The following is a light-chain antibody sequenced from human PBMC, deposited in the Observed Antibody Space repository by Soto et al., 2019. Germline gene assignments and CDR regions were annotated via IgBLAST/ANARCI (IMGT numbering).Light chain of an antibody. Sequence: EIELTQSPGTLSLSPGEIATLSCRASQSVSSSYLAWYQQKPGQAPRRLIYGASSRATGIPDRFSGSGSGTDLTLTISRLEPEDFAVYYCQQYGSAPLTFGGGTKVESK. V-gene: IGKV3-20*01. J-gene: IGKJ4*01. CDR1: QSVSSSY. CDR2: GAS. CDR3: QQYGSAPLT.